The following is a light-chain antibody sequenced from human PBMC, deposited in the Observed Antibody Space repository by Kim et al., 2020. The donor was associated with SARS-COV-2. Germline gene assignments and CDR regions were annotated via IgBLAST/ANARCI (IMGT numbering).Light chain of an antibody. CDR1: SSDVGGYNY. J-gene: IGLJ2*01. CDR2: EVS. Sequence: GQSCTISCTGTSSDVGGYNYVSWYQQHPGKAPKLMIYEVSKRPSGVPDRFSGSKSGNTASLTVSGLQAEDEADYYCSSYAGNYNLVFGGGTQLTVL. V-gene: IGLV2-8*01. CDR3: SSYAGNYNLV.